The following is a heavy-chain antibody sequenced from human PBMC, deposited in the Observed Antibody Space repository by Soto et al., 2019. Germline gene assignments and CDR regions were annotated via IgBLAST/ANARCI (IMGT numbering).Heavy chain of an antibody. V-gene: IGHV1-69*06. CDR3: ARSTGGFGPLIDY. D-gene: IGHD3-10*01. CDR2: IIPIFGTA. Sequence: QVQLVQSGAEVKKPGSSVKVSCKASGGTFSSYAISWVRQAPGQGLEWMGGIIPIFGTANYAQKFQGRVTITEDKATSTAYMELSSLRYEDTAVYYCARSTGGFGPLIDYWGQGTLVTVSS. J-gene: IGHJ4*02. CDR1: GGTFSSYA.